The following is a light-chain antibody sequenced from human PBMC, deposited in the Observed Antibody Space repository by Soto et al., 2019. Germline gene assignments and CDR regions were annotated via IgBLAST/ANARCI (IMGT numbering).Light chain of an antibody. CDR1: SSDVGGYNY. CDR3: CSYAGSNSFV. CDR2: EVS. V-gene: IGLV2-8*01. Sequence: QSVLTQPPSASGSPGQSVTISCTGTSSDVGGYNYVSWYQEHPGKAPKVIIFEVSKRPSGVPDRFSGSKSGNTASLTVSELQAEDEADYYCCSYAGSNSFVFGTGTKVTVL. J-gene: IGLJ1*01.